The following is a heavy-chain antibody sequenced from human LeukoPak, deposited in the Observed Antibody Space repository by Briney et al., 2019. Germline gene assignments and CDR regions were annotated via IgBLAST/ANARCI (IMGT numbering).Heavy chain of an antibody. J-gene: IGHJ3*02. Sequence: GESLRLSCAASGFSLSVYWMHWVRQAPGKGPVWVSRIKTDGSITDYADFVKGRFTISRDNAKNTLYLQMNSLRAEDTAVYYCARGGVLFYHSSGYYYDAFDIWGQGTMVTVSS. CDR1: GFSLSVYW. D-gene: IGHD3-22*01. V-gene: IGHV3-74*01. CDR2: IKTDGSIT. CDR3: ARGGVLFYHSSGYYYDAFDI.